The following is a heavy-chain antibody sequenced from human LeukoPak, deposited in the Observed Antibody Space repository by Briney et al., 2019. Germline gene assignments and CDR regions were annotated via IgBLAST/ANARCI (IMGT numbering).Heavy chain of an antibody. CDR1: GYTFTSYY. D-gene: IGHD3-3*01. V-gene: IGHV1-46*01. CDR2: INPSGGST. CDR3: ARGVYDFWSGYYTGHWFDP. J-gene: IGHJ5*02. Sequence: ASVKVSCKASGYTFTSYYMHWVRQAPGQGLEWMGIINPSGGSTSYAQKFQGRVTMTRDTSISTAYMELSRLRSDDTAVYYCARGVYDFWSGYYTGHWFDPWGQGTLVTVSS.